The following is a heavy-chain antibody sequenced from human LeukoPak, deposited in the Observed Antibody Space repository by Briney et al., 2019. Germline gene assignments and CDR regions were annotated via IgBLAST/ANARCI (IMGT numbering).Heavy chain of an antibody. CDR3: ARETGTSRIFDY. CDR2: MFTNGNS. J-gene: IGHJ4*02. CDR1: GGSVSPYS. V-gene: IGHV4-4*07. D-gene: IGHD7-27*01. Sequence: PSETLSLTCTVSGGSVSPYSWTWIRQPAGKGLEWIGRMFTNGNSNYNPSLKSRVTMSVDTSKNQVSLNLTSVTVADTAVYYCARETGTSRIFDYWGPGTLVTVSS.